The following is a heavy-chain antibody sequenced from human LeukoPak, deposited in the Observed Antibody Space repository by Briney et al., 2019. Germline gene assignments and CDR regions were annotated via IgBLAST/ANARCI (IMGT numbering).Heavy chain of an antibody. CDR3: ARVVSSSPRDYYYYYMDV. V-gene: IGHV3-20*01. J-gene: IGHJ6*03. D-gene: IGHD2-2*01. CDR2: INWNGGST. Sequence: GGSLTLSCAASGFTFDDYGMSWVRQAPGKGLEWVSGINWNGGSTGYADSVKGRFTISSDNAKNSLYLQMNSLRAEDTALYDCARVVSSSPRDYYYYYMDVWGKGTTVTVSS. CDR1: GFTFDDYG.